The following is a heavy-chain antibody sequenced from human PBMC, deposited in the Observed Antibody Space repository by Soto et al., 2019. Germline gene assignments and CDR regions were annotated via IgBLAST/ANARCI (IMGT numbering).Heavy chain of an antibody. J-gene: IGHJ4*02. CDR2: IYYRSKWYN. V-gene: IGHV6-1*01. Sequence: PSQIIPLTCASSGGRVSSNSATCNWIRKSPSRGLEWLGRIYYRSKWYNDYAVSVKSRMTINPDTSKSQFSLQLNSVTPEDTAVYYCARAAKAAAGANVFDYWGQGTLVTVSS. CDR3: ARAAKAAAGANVFDY. D-gene: IGHD6-13*01. CDR1: GGRVSSNSAT.